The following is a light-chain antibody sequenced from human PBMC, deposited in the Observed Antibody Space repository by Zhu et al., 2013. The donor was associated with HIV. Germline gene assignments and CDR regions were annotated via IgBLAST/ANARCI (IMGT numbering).Light chain of an antibody. CDR3: QQYKTFPWT. CDR2: GAS. J-gene: IGKJ1*01. Sequence: IQLTQSPSSLSASVGDRVTITCRASQGVSTYLAWFQQRPGKAPKSLIYGASSLQSGVSSRFSGSGSGPEFTLTISSLQPDDFTTYFCQQYKTFPWTFGQGTKVEIK. CDR1: QGVSTY. V-gene: IGKV1-16*01.